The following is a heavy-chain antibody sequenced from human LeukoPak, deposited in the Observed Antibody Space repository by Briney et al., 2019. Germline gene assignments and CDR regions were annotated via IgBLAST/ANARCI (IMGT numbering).Heavy chain of an antibody. D-gene: IGHD4-17*01. Sequence: PGGSLRLSCAASGLTFSNYAMSWVRRAPGKGLECVSVISGRGDSSYYADSVKGRFTISRDNFKNTVFLRMNSLRGEDTAVYFCAKGHSDYGTGFDQWGQGTLVTVSS. CDR1: GLTFSNYA. J-gene: IGHJ4*02. CDR3: AKGHSDYGTGFDQ. CDR2: ISGRGDSS. V-gene: IGHV3-23*01.